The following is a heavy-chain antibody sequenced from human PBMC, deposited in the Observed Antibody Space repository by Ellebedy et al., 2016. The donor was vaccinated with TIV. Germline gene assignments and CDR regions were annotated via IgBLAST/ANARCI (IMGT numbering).Heavy chain of an antibody. V-gene: IGHV3-23*01. CDR3: ARDLTSHSDFDY. CDR2: ISGSGGST. D-gene: IGHD2-2*01. J-gene: IGHJ4*02. Sequence: GGSLRLSXAASGFTFSSYAMSWVRQAPGKGLEWVSAISGSGGSTYYADSVKGRFTISRDNSKNTLYLQMNSLGPEDTAVYYCARDLTSHSDFDYWGQGTLVTVSS. CDR1: GFTFSSYA.